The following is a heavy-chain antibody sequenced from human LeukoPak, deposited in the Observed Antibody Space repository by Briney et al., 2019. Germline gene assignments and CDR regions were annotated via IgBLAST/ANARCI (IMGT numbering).Heavy chain of an antibody. CDR1: GYTLTELS. CDR2: FDPEDGET. J-gene: IGHJ4*02. D-gene: IGHD2-15*01. V-gene: IGHV1-24*01. Sequence: GASVKVSCKVSGYTLTELSMHWVRPAPGKGLEWMGSFDPEDGETIYAQNFQGRVTMTEDTSTDTAYMELSSLRAEDTAVYYCARDLLGYCSGGSCYGLEGDYWGQGTLVTVSS. CDR3: ARDLLGYCSGGSCYGLEGDY.